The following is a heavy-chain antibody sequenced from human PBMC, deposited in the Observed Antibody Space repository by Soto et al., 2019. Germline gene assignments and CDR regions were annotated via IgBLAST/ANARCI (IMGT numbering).Heavy chain of an antibody. J-gene: IGHJ6*02. CDR2: IRAGGDST. CDR1: GFTFSRYA. CDR3: AKVSYVVRVWPMDV. Sequence: GGSLRLSCAASGFTFSRYAMSWVRQAPGKGLEWVSAIRAGGDSTYYADSVQGRFTISRDNSKNTLYLQMNSLRADDTAMYYCAKVSYVVRVWPMDVWGQGTTVTVSS. V-gene: IGHV3-23*01. D-gene: IGHD3-10*01.